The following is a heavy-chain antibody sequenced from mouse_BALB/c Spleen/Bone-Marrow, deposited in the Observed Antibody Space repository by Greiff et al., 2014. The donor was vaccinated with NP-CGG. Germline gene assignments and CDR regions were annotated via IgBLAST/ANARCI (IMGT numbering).Heavy chain of an antibody. CDR1: AIDFGRYW. CDR2: INPDSSSI. Sequence: PAAAIDFGRYWMSWVRQAPGKGLEWIGEINPDSSSINYTPSLKDKFIISRDNAKNTLYLQMSKVRSEDTALYYCARPGDYDAMDYWGQGTSVTVSS. V-gene: IGHV4-1*02. J-gene: IGHJ4*01. CDR3: ARPGDYDAMDY.